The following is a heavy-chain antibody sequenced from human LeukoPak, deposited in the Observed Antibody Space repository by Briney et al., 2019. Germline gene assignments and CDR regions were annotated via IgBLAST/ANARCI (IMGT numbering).Heavy chain of an antibody. Sequence: GGSLRLSCAASGFAFSTYAMSWARQAPGKGLEWVSGIGVTGDITYYADSVKGRFTISRDNSQNTLYLQMNSLRAEDTALYYCSKLRSGGAAAINYWGQGTLVTVSS. CDR2: IGVTGDIT. D-gene: IGHD6-13*01. V-gene: IGHV3-23*01. CDR3: SKLRSGGAAAINY. CDR1: GFAFSTYA. J-gene: IGHJ4*02.